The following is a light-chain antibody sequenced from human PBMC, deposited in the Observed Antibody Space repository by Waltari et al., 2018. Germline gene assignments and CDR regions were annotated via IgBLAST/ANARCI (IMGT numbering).Light chain of an antibody. CDR1: GPNIDSFG. J-gene: IGLJ3*02. CDR3: QSYDNSLRGSVL. Sequence: HSALTQAPAASGAPGQRVTISCTGGGPNIDSFGRNWSQHLPGRVPKLIIYENTNRPSGVPDRFSGSKSGTSASLAIDGLQPEDEGDYYCQSYDNSLRGSVLFGGGTKVTV. V-gene: IGLV1-40*01. CDR2: ENT.